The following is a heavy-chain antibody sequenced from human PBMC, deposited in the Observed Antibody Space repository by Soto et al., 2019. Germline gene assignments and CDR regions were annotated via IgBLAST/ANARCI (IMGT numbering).Heavy chain of an antibody. CDR2: VWYDGSNK. V-gene: IGHV3-33*01. D-gene: IGHD5-18*01. CDR1: GFTFNTYG. Sequence: QVQLVESGGGVVQPGRSLRLSCAASGFTFNTYGMHWVRQAPGTGLEWVAVVWYDGSNKYYADFVKGRFTISRDNSKNTVYLQMNSLRTEDTDVYHCARGPLETQLDFWGQGTLVTVSS. CDR3: ARGPLETQLDF. J-gene: IGHJ4*02.